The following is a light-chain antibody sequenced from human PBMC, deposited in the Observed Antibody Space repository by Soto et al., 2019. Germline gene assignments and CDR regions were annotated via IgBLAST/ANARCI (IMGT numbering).Light chain of an antibody. Sequence: DIQMTQSPSSLSASVGDRVTITCRASQSISTYLNWYQQKPGKAPKLLIYAASSLQSGVPSRFSGSGSGTDFTLTISSLQPEDFATYYCQQSYNTPSFTFGPGTKVDIK. CDR3: QQSYNTPSFT. CDR2: AAS. V-gene: IGKV1-39*01. J-gene: IGKJ3*01. CDR1: QSISTY.